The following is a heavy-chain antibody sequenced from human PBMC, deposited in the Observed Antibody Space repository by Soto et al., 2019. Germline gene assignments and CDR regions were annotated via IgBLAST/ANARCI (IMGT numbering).Heavy chain of an antibody. J-gene: IGHJ4*02. V-gene: IGHV1-69*13. D-gene: IGHD3-10*01. CDR2: IIPIFGTA. CDR3: ARGRITMVRGVPQPYFDY. Sequence: SVKVSCKASGGTFSSYAISWVRQAPGQGLEWMGGIIPIFGTANYAQKFQGRVTITADESTSTAYMELSSLRSEDTAVYYCARGRITMVRGVPQPYFDYWGQGTLVTVSS. CDR1: GGTFSSYA.